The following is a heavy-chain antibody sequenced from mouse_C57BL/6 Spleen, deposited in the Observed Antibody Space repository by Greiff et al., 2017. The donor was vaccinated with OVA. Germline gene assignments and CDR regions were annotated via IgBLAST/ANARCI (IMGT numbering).Heavy chain of an antibody. J-gene: IGHJ4*01. CDR1: GYTFTDYY. CDR2: INPNNGGT. CDR3: AIYYYGSSYGGDYAMDY. V-gene: IGHV1-26*01. D-gene: IGHD1-1*01. Sequence: VQLQQSGPELVKPGASVKISCKASGYTFTDYYMNWVKQSHGKSLEWIGDINPNNGGTSYNQKFKGKATLTVDKSSSTAYMELRSLTSEDSAVYYGAIYYYGSSYGGDYAMDYWGQGTSVTVSS.